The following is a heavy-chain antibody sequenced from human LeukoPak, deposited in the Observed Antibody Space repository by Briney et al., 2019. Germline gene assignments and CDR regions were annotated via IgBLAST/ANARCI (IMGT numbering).Heavy chain of an antibody. V-gene: IGHV1-18*01. CDR2: ISAYNGNT. D-gene: IGHD5-24*01. CDR3: ARDGVEMATISGFDY. Sequence: ASVKVSCKASGYTFTSYGISWVRQAPGQGLEWMRWISAYNGNTNYAQKLQGRVTMTTDTSTSTAYMELRSLRSDDTAVYYCARDGVEMATISGFDYWGQGTLVTVSS. CDR1: GYTFTSYG. J-gene: IGHJ4*02.